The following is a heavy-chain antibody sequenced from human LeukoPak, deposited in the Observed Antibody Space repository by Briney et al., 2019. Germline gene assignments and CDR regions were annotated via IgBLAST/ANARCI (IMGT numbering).Heavy chain of an antibody. CDR1: RITFSSHA. CDR3: AKGGEATMRDGYNYYYYYMEV. Sequence: GGSLRLSCAASRITFSSHAMSWVRQAPAKGLEWVSPNSGSGGHTYYGDSVKGRFTISKDNSKNTLYLQMNSLRAEDTAVYYCAKGGEATMRDGYNYYYYYMEVWGRGTTVTVSS. D-gene: IGHD5-24*01. V-gene: IGHV3-23*01. CDR2: NSGSGGHT. J-gene: IGHJ6*03.